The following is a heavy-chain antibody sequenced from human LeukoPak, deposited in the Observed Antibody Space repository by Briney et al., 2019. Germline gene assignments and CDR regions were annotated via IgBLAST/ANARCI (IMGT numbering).Heavy chain of an antibody. V-gene: IGHV4-39*01. CDR3: VRGGEYGSGGGFDY. Sequence: PSETLSLTCTVSGGSISSSSYYWGWIRQPPGKGLEWIGSIYYSGSTYYNPSLKSRVTISVDTSKNQFSLKLSSVTAADTAVYFCVRGGEYGSGGGFDYWGQGTLVTVSS. D-gene: IGHD3-10*01. CDR2: IYYSGST. CDR1: GGSISSSSYY. J-gene: IGHJ4*02.